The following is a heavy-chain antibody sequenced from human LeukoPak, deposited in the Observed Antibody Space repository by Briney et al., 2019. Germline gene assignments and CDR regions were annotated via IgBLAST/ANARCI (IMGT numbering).Heavy chain of an antibody. J-gene: IGHJ6*02. Sequence: GASVKVSCKASGYTFTSYDINWVRQATGQGLEWMGWMNPNSGNTGYAQKFQGRVTMTRNTSISTAYMELSSLRSEDTAVYYCASSSYSSSWPPYYYGMDVWGQGTTVTVSS. CDR1: GYTFTSYD. V-gene: IGHV1-8*01. D-gene: IGHD6-13*01. CDR3: ASSSYSSSWPPYYYGMDV. CDR2: MNPNSGNT.